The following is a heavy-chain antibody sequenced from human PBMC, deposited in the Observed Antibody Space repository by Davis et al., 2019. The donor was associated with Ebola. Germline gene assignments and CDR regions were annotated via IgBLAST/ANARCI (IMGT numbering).Heavy chain of an antibody. J-gene: IGHJ4*02. CDR2: IKQDGSEK. CDR3: ARDSLMGSSWSL. CDR1: GFTFSSYW. V-gene: IGHV3-7*01. Sequence: GESLKISCAASGFTFSSYWMSWVRQAPGKGLEWVANIKQDGSEKYYVDSVKGRFTISRDNAKNSLYLQMNSLRAEDTAVYYCARDSLMGSSWSLWGQGTLVTVSS. D-gene: IGHD6-13*01.